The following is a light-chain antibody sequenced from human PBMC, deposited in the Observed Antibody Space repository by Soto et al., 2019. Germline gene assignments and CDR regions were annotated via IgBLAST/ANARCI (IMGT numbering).Light chain of an antibody. V-gene: IGLV1-44*01. J-gene: IGLJ3*02. CDR2: SNT. Sequence: QAVVTQPPSASGTPGQRVTISCSGSSSNIGSNTVNWYQQLPGTAPKLLIYSNTQWPSGVPDRFSGSKSGTSASLAISGLQSEYEADYYCEAWDDSLNGVVFGGGTKLTVL. CDR3: EAWDDSLNGVV. CDR1: SSNIGSNT.